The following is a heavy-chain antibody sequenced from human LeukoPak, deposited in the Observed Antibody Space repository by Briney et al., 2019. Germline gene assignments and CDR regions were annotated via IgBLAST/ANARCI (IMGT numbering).Heavy chain of an antibody. V-gene: IGHV3-30*02. CDR1: GFTFRAYA. D-gene: IGHD1-1*01. CDR3: ARDGVTRRYNPYYYMDG. CDR2: IGIYGSSK. J-gene: IGHJ6*03. Sequence: GGSLRLSCAASGFTFRAYAFHWVRQAPGKGLEWVAFIGIYGSSKYYADSVKGRFIIFRGYAKNTVHLQMNSPGADDTAIYYRARDGVTRRYNPYYYMDG.